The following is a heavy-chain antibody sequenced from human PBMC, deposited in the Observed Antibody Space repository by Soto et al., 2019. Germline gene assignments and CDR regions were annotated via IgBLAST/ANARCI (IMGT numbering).Heavy chain of an antibody. D-gene: IGHD3-3*01. CDR1: GFTFSTSS. J-gene: IGHJ4*02. CDR2: ISSSSNTI. Sequence: EVQLVESGGGLGQPGGSLRLSCVVSGFTFSTSSMNWVRQAPGKGLEWVSYISSSSNTIYADSVKGRFTISRDNAKNSLYLQMNSLRDEDTAVYYCARVISSGYLTSDYWGQGTLVTVSS. V-gene: IGHV3-48*02. CDR3: ARVISSGYLTSDY.